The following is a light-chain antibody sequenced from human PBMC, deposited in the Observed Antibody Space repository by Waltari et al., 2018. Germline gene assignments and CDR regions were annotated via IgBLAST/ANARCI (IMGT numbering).Light chain of an antibody. J-gene: IGKJ4*01. Sequence: EIVLTQSPATLSLSPGERATLSCRASQSVNNYLGWYQQKPGQAPRLLIYDASNRATGIPARFSGSRSGTDFTLIISSLEPEDSAVYYCQQRRNWPLTFGGGTKVEI. CDR1: QSVNNY. CDR3: QQRRNWPLT. V-gene: IGKV3-11*01. CDR2: DAS.